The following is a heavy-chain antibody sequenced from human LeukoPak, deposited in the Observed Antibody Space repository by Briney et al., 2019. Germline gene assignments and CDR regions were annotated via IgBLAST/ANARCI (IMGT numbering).Heavy chain of an antibody. J-gene: IGHJ4*02. Sequence: ASVKVSCKASGYTFTSYAMHWVRQAPGQRLEWMGRINASNGNTKYSQKFQGRVTITRDTSASTAYMELSSLRSEDTAVYYCASGIPGSGWEYYFDYWGQGTLVTVSS. CDR1: GYTFTSYA. CDR3: ASGIPGSGWEYYFDY. V-gene: IGHV1-3*01. CDR2: INASNGNT. D-gene: IGHD6-19*01.